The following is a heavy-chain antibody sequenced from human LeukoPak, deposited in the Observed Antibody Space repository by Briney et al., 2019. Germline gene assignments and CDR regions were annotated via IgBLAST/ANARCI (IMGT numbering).Heavy chain of an antibody. CDR2: ISAYNGNT. D-gene: IGHD3-3*01. V-gene: IGHV1-18*01. CDR1: GYTFTSYG. CDR3: ARVPISRIFAVVIIRGYYYYMDV. J-gene: IGHJ6*03. Sequence: ASVKVSCKASGYTFTSYGISWVRQAPGQGLEWMGWISAYNGNTNYAQKLQGRVAMTTDTSTSTAYMELRSLRSDDTAVYYCARVPISRIFAVVIIRGYYYYMDVWGKGTTVTVSS.